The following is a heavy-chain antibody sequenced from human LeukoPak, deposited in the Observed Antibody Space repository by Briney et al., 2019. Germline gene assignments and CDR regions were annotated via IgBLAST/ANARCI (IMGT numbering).Heavy chain of an antibody. CDR1: GGTFSSYA. Sequence: GASVKVSCKASGGTFSSYAISWVRQAPGQGLEWMGGIIPIFGTANYAQKFQGRVTITADESTSTAYMELRSLRSDDTAVYYCARDRPPHVGRDWGQGTLVTVSS. CDR2: IIPIFGTA. J-gene: IGHJ4*02. V-gene: IGHV1-69*13. D-gene: IGHD3-10*01. CDR3: ARDRPPHVGRD.